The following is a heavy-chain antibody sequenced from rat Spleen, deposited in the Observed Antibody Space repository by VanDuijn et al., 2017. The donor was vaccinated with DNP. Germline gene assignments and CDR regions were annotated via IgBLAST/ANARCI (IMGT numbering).Heavy chain of an antibody. V-gene: IGHV5-7*01. CDR2: IRFDGGGT. CDR3: ARPDY. Sequence: AQLVETGGGLVQPGRSPKLSCAASGFTFSDYYMAWVRQAPTKGLECVASIRFDGGGTYYRDSVKGRFTISRDNAKRILDLQMDSLRSEDTATYYCARPDYWGQGVMVTVSS. J-gene: IGHJ2*01. CDR1: GFTFSDYY.